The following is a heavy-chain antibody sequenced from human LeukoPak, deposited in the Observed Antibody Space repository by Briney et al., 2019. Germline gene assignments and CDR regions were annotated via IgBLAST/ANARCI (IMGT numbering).Heavy chain of an antibody. J-gene: IGHJ4*02. CDR1: GYTFTSYA. CDR2: INAGNGNT. Sequence: ASVKVSCKASGYTFTSYAMHWVRQAPGQRLEWMGWINAGNGNTKYSQKFQGRVTITRDTSASTAYMELSSLRSEDTAVYYCARGWDCSGGSCYSDYFDYWGQGTLVTVSS. D-gene: IGHD2-15*01. CDR3: ARGWDCSGGSCYSDYFDY. V-gene: IGHV1-3*01.